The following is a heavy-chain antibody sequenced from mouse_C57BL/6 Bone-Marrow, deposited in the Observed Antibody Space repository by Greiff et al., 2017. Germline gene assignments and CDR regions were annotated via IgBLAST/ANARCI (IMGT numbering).Heavy chain of an antibody. CDR2: ISDGGSYT. D-gene: IGHD3-1*01. CDR1: GFTFSSYA. J-gene: IGHJ4*01. V-gene: IGHV5-4*01. Sequence: EVQRVESGGGLVKPGGSLKLSCAASGFTFSSYAMSWVRQTPEKRLEWVATISDGGSYTYYPDNVKGRFTISRENAKNNQYLQMSHLKSEDTAMYYLARAPDFDGPMDYWGQGTSVTVSS. CDR3: ARAPDFDGPMDY.